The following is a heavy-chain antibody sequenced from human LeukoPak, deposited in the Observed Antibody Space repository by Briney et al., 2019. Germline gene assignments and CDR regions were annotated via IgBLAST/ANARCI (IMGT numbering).Heavy chain of an antibody. Sequence: PGGSLRLSCTASGSAFDEHGMSWVRQVPGKGLEWVSGINWSGGSTGYADPLRGRFTISRDNAKNSLYLQMDSLRAEDMALYYCARAPITSPFYFDYWGQGTLVTVSS. J-gene: IGHJ4*02. CDR3: ARAPITSPFYFDY. V-gene: IGHV3-20*04. D-gene: IGHD2-2*01. CDR1: GSAFDEHG. CDR2: INWSGGST.